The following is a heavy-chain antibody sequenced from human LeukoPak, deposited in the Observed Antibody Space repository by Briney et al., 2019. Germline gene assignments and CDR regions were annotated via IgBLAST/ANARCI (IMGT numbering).Heavy chain of an antibody. Sequence: PSETLSLTCAVYGGSFSGYYWSWIRQPPGKGLEWIGEINHSGSTNYNPSLKSRVTISVDTSKNQFSLKLSSVTAADTAVYYCARDHYNELGFDYWGQGTLVTVSS. J-gene: IGHJ4*02. V-gene: IGHV4-34*01. CDR2: INHSGST. CDR3: ARDHYNELGFDY. CDR1: GGSFSGYY. D-gene: IGHD3-10*01.